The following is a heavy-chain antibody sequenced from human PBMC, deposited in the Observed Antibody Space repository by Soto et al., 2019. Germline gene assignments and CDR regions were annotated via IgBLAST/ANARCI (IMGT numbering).Heavy chain of an antibody. CDR3: ARGHDYGDYDVYGENWFDP. D-gene: IGHD4-17*01. V-gene: IGHV1-8*01. J-gene: IGHJ5*02. CDR1: GYTFTSYD. Sequence: ASVKVSCKASGYTFTSYDINWVRQATGQGLEWMGWMNPNSGNTGYAQKFQGRVTMTRNTSISTAYMELSSLRSEDTAVYYCARGHDYGDYDVYGENWFDPWGQGTLVTVSS. CDR2: MNPNSGNT.